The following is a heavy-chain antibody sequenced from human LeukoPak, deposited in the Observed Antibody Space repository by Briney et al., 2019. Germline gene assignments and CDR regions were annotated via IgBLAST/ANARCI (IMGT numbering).Heavy chain of an antibody. D-gene: IGHD3-22*01. Sequence: ASVKVSCKASGYTFTGYYMRWVRQAPGQGLEWMGWINPNSGGTNYAQKFQGRVTMTRDTSISTAYTELSRLRSDDTAVYYCARGYYYDSSGYPNHDYWGQGTLVTVSS. CDR2: INPNSGGT. V-gene: IGHV1-2*02. CDR1: GYTFTGYY. CDR3: ARGYYYDSSGYPNHDY. J-gene: IGHJ4*02.